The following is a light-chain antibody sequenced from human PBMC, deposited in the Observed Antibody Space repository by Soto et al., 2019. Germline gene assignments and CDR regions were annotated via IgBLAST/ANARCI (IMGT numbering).Light chain of an antibody. CDR3: QQYGSSPRT. CDR2: GAS. CDR1: QSVSSSY. J-gene: IGKJ1*01. Sequence: EIVLTQSPGTLSLSPGERATLSCRASQSVSSSYLAWYQQKPGQAPRLLIYGASSRATGIPDRFSGSGSGTDFTLTISRLEPEDFAVYYCQQYGSSPRTFGQGTKAEMK. V-gene: IGKV3-20*01.